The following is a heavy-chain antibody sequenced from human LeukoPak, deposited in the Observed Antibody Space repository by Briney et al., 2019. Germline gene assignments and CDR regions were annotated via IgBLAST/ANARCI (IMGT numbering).Heavy chain of an antibody. CDR1: GFTFSSYA. D-gene: IGHD4-4*01. Sequence: QSGGSLRLSRAASGFTFSSYAMSWVRQAPGKGLEWVSAISGSGGSTYYADSVKGRFTISRDNSKNTLYLQMNSLRAEDTAVYYCAKPPYSNSMYYYGMDVWGQGTTVTVSS. J-gene: IGHJ6*02. CDR3: AKPPYSNSMYYYGMDV. CDR2: ISGSGGST. V-gene: IGHV3-23*01.